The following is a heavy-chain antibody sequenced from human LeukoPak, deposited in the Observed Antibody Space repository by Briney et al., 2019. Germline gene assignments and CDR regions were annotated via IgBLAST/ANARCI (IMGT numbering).Heavy chain of an antibody. CDR1: GYTFTGHY. J-gene: IGHJ5*02. Sequence: ASVKVSCKASGYTFTGHYIHWVRQAPGQGLEWMGWINPKNAGTNYAQKFQGRVTMTRDMSTSTDYMELSSLRSEDTAIYYCARDNSVGDNAWWFDPWGQGTLVTVSS. CDR2: INPKNAGT. CDR3: ARDNSVGDNAWWFDP. V-gene: IGHV1-2*02. D-gene: IGHD4-23*01.